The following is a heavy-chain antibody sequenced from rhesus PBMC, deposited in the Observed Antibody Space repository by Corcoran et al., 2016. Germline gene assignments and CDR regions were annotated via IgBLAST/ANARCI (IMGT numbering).Heavy chain of an antibody. Sequence: QVQLQESGPGLVKPSATLSLTCAVSGYSIRSGYYWSWIRPPPGKGLEWIGYITYSGSPSSNPTLKSLVTIARDTYKNQFSLKLSSVTAADTAVYYCARARGSYFNRFDVWGPGVLVTVSS. CDR2: ITYSGSP. J-gene: IGHJ5-1*01. CDR1: GYSIRSGYY. D-gene: IGHD3-16*01. CDR3: ARARGSYFNRFDV. V-gene: IGHV4-122*02.